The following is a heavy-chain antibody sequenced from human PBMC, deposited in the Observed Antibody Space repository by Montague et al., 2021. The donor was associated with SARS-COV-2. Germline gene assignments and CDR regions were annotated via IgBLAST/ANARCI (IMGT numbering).Heavy chain of an antibody. CDR2: IYYSGST. J-gene: IGHJ4*02. D-gene: IGHD3-9*01. CDR3: ARLPYILPGYAYFDF. CDR1: GDSISNYY. V-gene: IGHV4-59*08. Sequence: SETLSLTCTVSGDSISNYYRSWIRRPPGKGLEWLGYIYYSGSTNYNPSLKSRVTISVDTSKNQFSLRLNSVTAADTAVYYCARLPYILPGYAYFDFWGQGSLVIVSS.